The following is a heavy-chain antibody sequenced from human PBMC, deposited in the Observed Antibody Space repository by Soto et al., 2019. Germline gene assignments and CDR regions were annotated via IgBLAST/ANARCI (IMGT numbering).Heavy chain of an antibody. CDR1: GFTFDDYA. V-gene: IGHV3-9*01. CDR2: ISWNSGSI. D-gene: IGHD3-10*01. Sequence: HPGGSLRLSCAASGFTFDDYAMHWVRQAPGKGLEWVSGISWNSGSIGYADSVEGRFTISRDNAKNSLYLQMNSLRAEDTALYYCAKDMVRGVMSGMDAWGQGTTVTVSS. CDR3: AKDMVRGVMSGMDA. J-gene: IGHJ6*02.